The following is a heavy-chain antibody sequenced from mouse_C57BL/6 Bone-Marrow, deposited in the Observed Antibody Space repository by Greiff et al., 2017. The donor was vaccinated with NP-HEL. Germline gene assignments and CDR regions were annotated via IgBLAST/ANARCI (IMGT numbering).Heavy chain of an antibody. D-gene: IGHD1-1*01. V-gene: IGHV1-52*01. Sequence: QVQLQQPGAELVRPGSSVKLSCKASGYTFTSYWMHWVKQRPIQGLEWIGNIDPSDSETPYNQKFTDKATLTVDKSSSTAYMQLSSLTAEDSAVYYCARGTTVVATNYFDYWGQGTTLTVAS. J-gene: IGHJ2*01. CDR3: ARGTTVVATNYFDY. CDR2: IDPSDSET. CDR1: GYTFTSYW.